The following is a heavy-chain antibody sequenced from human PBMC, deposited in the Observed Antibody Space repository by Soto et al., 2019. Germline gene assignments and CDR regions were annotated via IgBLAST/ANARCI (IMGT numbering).Heavy chain of an antibody. J-gene: IGHJ5*01. CDR3: ENSLYDYVWGTNWFAT. Sequence: QITLKESGPTLVKPTQTLTLTCTFSGFSLSTSGVVVGWIRQPPGKALEWLAIIYWDDDKRYSPSLKRRLTITNDTSKNQVVLTMTNMDPVDTATYYCENSLYDYVWGTNWFATWGHGTLVTVSS. CDR2: IYWDDDK. D-gene: IGHD3-16*01. CDR1: GFSLSTSGVV. V-gene: IGHV2-5*02.